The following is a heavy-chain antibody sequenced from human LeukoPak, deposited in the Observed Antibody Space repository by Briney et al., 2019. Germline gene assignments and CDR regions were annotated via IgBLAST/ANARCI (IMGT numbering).Heavy chain of an antibody. Sequence: SETLSLTCTVSGGSISGYYWNWIRQSAGKGLEWVGRIYANGGTNYNPSLRSRVSMSVDTSKNQFSLKLTSVTAADTAIYYCARDFTRNSYAVAEFFHPWGQGTLVSDSS. CDR2: IYANGGT. CDR3: ARDFTRNSYAVAEFFHP. CDR1: GGSISGYY. J-gene: IGHJ1*01. D-gene: IGHD5-18*01. V-gene: IGHV4-4*07.